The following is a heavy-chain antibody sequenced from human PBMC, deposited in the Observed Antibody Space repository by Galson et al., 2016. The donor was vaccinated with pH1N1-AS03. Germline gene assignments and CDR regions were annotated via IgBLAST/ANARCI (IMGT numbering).Heavy chain of an antibody. Sequence: SVKVSCKASGYTFVNYGISWVRRAPGQGLEWMGWISGYDGHTGYAQKFQGGVTMTTDTSTITAYMELRSLTSDDTAVYYCARDESGYMYWGQGTLVTVSS. D-gene: IGHD3-3*01. V-gene: IGHV1-18*01. CDR3: ARDESGYMY. CDR1: GYTFVNYG. J-gene: IGHJ4*02. CDR2: ISGYDGHT.